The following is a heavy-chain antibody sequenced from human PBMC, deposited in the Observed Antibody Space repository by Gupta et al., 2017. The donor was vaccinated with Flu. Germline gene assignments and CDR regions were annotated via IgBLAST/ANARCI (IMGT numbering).Heavy chain of an antibody. CDR3: ARTKNGRDGYNIDY. V-gene: IGHV1-69*01. CDR2: IIPIFGTA. D-gene: IGHD5-12*01. CDR1: SYA. Sequence: SYAISWVRQAPGQGLEWMGGIIPIFGTANYAQKFQGRVTITADESTSTAYMELSSLRSEDTAVYYCARTKNGRDGYNIDYWGQGTLVTVSS. J-gene: IGHJ4*02.